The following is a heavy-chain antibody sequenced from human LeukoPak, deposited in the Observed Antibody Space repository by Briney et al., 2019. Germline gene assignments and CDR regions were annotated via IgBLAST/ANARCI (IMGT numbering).Heavy chain of an antibody. CDR2: IYSGGTT. CDR3: AKGHGDWKGNYLDY. Sequence: GGSLRLSCAASGLTVSSNYMSWVRQAPGKGLEWVSVIYSGGTTYYADSLKGRFTISRDNSKRTLYLQMDSLRADDTALYYCAKGHGDWKGNYLDYWGQGTLVSVSS. CDR1: GLTVSSNY. J-gene: IGHJ4*02. D-gene: IGHD4-17*01. V-gene: IGHV3-53*01.